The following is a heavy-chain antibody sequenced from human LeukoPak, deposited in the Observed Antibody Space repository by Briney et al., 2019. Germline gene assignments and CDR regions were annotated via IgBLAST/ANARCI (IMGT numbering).Heavy chain of an antibody. CDR2: ISGSGGST. CDR3: AEGEMATTLFDY. CDR1: GFTFSSYA. Sequence: GGSLRLSCAASGFTFSSYAMSWVRQAPGKGLEWVSAISGSGGSTYYADSVKGRFTISRDDSKNTLYLQMNSLRAEDTAVYYCAEGEMATTLFDYWGQGTLVTVSS. V-gene: IGHV3-23*01. D-gene: IGHD5-24*01. J-gene: IGHJ4*02.